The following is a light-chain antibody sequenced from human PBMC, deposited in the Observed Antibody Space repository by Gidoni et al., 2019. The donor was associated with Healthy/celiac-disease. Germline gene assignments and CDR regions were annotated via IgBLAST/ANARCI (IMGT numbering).Light chain of an antibody. V-gene: IGKV3-15*01. Sequence: EIVMTQSPATLSVSPGERATLSCRASQRVSSNLAWYQQKPGQAPRLLIYGASTRDTGIPARFSGSGSGNEFTLTISSLQSEDFAVYYCQQYNNWPLTFGGWTKVEIK. CDR3: QQYNNWPLT. CDR1: QRVSSN. CDR2: GAS. J-gene: IGKJ4*01.